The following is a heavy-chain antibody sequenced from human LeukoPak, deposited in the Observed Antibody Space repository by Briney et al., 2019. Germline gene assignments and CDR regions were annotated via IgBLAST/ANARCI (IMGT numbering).Heavy chain of an antibody. CDR2: ISSSGSFI. J-gene: IGHJ3*02. V-gene: IGHV3-21*01. Sequence: GGSLRLSCAASGFTFNNYAMSWVRQPPGKGLERVSSISSSGSFIYYADSVKGRFTISRDNARNSLFLQMNSLRAEDTAVYYCARDLRYCSSASCSENGAFDIWGQGTMVSVSS. CDR1: GFTFNNYA. D-gene: IGHD2-2*01. CDR3: ARDLRYCSSASCSENGAFDI.